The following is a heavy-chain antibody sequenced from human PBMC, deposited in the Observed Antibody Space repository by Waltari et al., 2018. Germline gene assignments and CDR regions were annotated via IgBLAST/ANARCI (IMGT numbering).Heavy chain of an antibody. Sequence: EVQLLESGGGLVQPGGSLRLSCAASGFTFSSYAMSWVRQAPGKGLEWVSAISGSGGSTYYADSVKGRFTISRDNSKNTLYLQMNSLRAEDTAVYYCAKDVGPYYYDSSGYYYASGYFDYWGQGTLVTVSS. V-gene: IGHV3-23*01. J-gene: IGHJ4*02. CDR3: AKDVGPYYYDSSGYYYASGYFDY. D-gene: IGHD3-22*01. CDR1: GFTFSSYA. CDR2: ISGSGGST.